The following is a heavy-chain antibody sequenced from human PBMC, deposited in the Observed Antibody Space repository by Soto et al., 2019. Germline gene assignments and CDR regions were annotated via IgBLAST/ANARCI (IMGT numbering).Heavy chain of an antibody. CDR2: IYYSGRP. CDR1: GGSFSTYY. D-gene: IGHD6-13*01. V-gene: IGHV4-59*01. J-gene: IGHJ6*02. CDR3: VGNEGSSRSWTRFGMDV. Sequence: QVQLQESGPRLVKPSETLSLTCTVSGGSFSTYYWSWIRQTPGKGLVWIGTIYYSGRPNYSVSLKRRVTISIDTSRKQLSLKLNSVTAADTAVYYCVGNEGSSRSWTRFGMDVWGQGTTVTVSS.